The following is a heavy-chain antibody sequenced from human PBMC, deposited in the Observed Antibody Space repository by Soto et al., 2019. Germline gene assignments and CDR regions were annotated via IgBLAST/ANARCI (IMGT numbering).Heavy chain of an antibody. CDR1: GGSISSGGYY. V-gene: IGHV4-31*03. D-gene: IGHD2-15*01. CDR2: IYYSGST. CDR3: AREKGGYCSGGSCYPMAWFDP. Sequence: SETLSLTCTVSGGSISSGGYYWSWIRQHPGKGLEWIGYIYYSGSTYYNPSLKSRVTISVDTSKNQFSLKLSSVTAADTAVYYCAREKGGYCSGGSCYPMAWFDPWGQGTLVTVSS. J-gene: IGHJ5*02.